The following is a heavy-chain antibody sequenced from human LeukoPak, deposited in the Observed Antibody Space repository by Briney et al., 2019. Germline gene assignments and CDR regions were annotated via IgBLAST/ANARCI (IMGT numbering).Heavy chain of an antibody. CDR2: ISTTSSHI. V-gene: IGHV3-21*01. D-gene: IGHD6-6*01. CDR1: GFTFGDYI. J-gene: IGHJ4*02. CDR3: ARESGSSYYFRY. Sequence: GGSLRLSCATSGFTFGDYIMNWVRQAPGKGLEWVSSISTTSSHIYYADSVKGRFTISRDNAKNSLYLQMNSLRAEDTAVYYCARESGSSYYFRYWSQGTLVTVSS.